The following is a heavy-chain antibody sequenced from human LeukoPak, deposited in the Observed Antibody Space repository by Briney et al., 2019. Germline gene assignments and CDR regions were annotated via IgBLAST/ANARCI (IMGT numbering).Heavy chain of an antibody. CDR1: GFTFSSYG. V-gene: IGHV3-30*18. Sequence: GRSLRLSCAASGFTFSSYGMHWVRQAPGKGLEWVAVISYDGSNKYYADSVKGRFTISRDNSKNTLYLQMNSLRAEDTAVYYCAKGSNGMDVWGQGTTVTVSS. J-gene: IGHJ6*02. CDR2: ISYDGSNK. CDR3: AKGSNGMDV.